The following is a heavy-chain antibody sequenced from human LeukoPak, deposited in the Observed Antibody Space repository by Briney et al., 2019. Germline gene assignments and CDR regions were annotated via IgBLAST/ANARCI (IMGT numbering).Heavy chain of an antibody. J-gene: IGHJ4*02. CDR3: ARDVSRYSGSYYDY. CDR2: ISSSGSPI. Sequence: GGSLRLSCAASGFTFSSYEMNWVRQAPGKGLEWVSYISSSGSPIYYADSVKGRFTISRDNAKNSLYLQMHSLRAEDTAVYYCARDVSRYSGSYYDYWGQGTLAIVSS. CDR1: GFTFSSYE. D-gene: IGHD1-26*01. V-gene: IGHV3-48*03.